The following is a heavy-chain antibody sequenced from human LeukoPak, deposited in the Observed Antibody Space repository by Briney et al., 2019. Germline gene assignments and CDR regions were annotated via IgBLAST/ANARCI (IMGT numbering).Heavy chain of an antibody. CDR2: IRYDGSNK. Sequence: GGSLRLSCAASGFTFSSYGMHWVRQAPGKGLEWVAFIRYDGSNKYYADSVKGRFTISRDNSKNTLYLQMNSLRAEDTAVYYCARVLGHGSWYSDYWGQGTLVTVSS. CDR3: ARVLGHGSWYSDY. J-gene: IGHJ4*02. D-gene: IGHD6-13*01. CDR1: GFTFSSYG. V-gene: IGHV3-30*02.